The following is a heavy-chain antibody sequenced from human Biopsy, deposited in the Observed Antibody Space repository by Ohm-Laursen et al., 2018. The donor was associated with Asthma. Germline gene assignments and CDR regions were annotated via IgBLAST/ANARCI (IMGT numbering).Heavy chain of an antibody. V-gene: IGHV3-23*01. Sequence: SLRLSCSASGFTFGGYAMSWARQAPGKGLEWVSTISPDGRSAHGPDSFQGRFTISRDNSKDTLYLQMSSLRADDTAVYYCARGDSSGWSHYYFDYWGQGTLVTVYS. D-gene: IGHD6-19*01. CDR2: ISPDGRSA. CDR1: GFTFGGYA. CDR3: ARGDSSGWSHYYFDY. J-gene: IGHJ4*02.